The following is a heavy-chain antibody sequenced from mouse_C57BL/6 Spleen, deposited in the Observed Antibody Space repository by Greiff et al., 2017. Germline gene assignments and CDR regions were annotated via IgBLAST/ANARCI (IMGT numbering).Heavy chain of an antibody. CDR1: GYSITSGYD. Sequence: EVQLQESGPGMVKPSQSLSLTCTVTGYSITSGYDWHWIRHFPGNKLEWMGYISYSGSTNYNPSLKSRISITHNTSKNHFFLKLNSVTTEDTATYYGARGGYDYDRAWFAYWGQGTLVTVSA. CDR2: ISYSGST. CDR3: ARGGYDYDRAWFAY. V-gene: IGHV3-1*01. J-gene: IGHJ3*01. D-gene: IGHD2-4*01.